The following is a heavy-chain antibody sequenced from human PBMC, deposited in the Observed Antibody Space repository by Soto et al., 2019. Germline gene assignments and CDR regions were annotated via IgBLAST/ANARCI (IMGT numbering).Heavy chain of an antibody. D-gene: IGHD1-26*01. J-gene: IGHJ4*02. CDR3: AKDLRVGATIPYSFDY. Sequence: EVQVLESGGGLVQPGGSLRLSCAASGFTFSNHAMSWVRQAPGKGLEWVASISGSDGSIYYADSVKGRFTISRVNSKNTLYLQMNSLRVEDTAVYYWAKDLRVGATIPYSFDYWGQGTLVTVSS. CDR1: GFTFSNHA. CDR2: ISGSDGSI. V-gene: IGHV3-23*01.